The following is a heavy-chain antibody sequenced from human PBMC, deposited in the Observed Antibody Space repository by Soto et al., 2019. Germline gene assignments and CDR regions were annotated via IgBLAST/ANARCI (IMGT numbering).Heavy chain of an antibody. CDR2: INPNSGGT. V-gene: IGHV1-2*02. Sequence: GXSXKVSYKASGYTXTGYYMHWVRQAPGQGLEWMGWINPNSGGTNYAQKFQGRVTMTRDTSISTAYMELSRLRSDDTDVYYCARDPGIAVAGGGYWGQGTLVTVSS. J-gene: IGHJ4*02. CDR1: GYTXTGYY. D-gene: IGHD6-19*01. CDR3: ARDPGIAVAGGGY.